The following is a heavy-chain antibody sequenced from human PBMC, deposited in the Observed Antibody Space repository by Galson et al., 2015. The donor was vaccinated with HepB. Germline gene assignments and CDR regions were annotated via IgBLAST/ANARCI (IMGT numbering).Heavy chain of an antibody. CDR3: ATRGGSATNCYRGNICYYYYMDV. CDR2: IVPIFGTA. V-gene: IGHV1-69*13. D-gene: IGHD2-2*02. CDR1: GGTFSTYA. Sequence: SVKVSCKASGGTFSTYAISWVRQAPGQGLEWMGGIVPIFGTAKYAQKFQGRVTITADESTSTAYMELSSLRSDDTAVYYCATRGGSATNCYRGNICYYYYMDVWGKGTTVTVSS. J-gene: IGHJ6*03.